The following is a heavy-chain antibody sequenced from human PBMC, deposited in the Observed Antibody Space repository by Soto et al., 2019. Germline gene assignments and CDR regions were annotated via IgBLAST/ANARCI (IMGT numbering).Heavy chain of an antibody. J-gene: IGHJ4*02. V-gene: IGHV4-38-2*01. CDR1: GYPISSGYY. D-gene: IGHD3-3*01. Sequence: SETLSLTCAVSGYPISSGYYWGWIRQSPGKGLEWIGSLYHSVSTYYNPSLKSRVTISVDSSKNQFSLRLTSVTAADTAVYYCARNSYYDFWSGYQRGFDFWGQGTVVTVSS. CDR3: ARNSYYDFWSGYQRGFDF. CDR2: LYHSVST.